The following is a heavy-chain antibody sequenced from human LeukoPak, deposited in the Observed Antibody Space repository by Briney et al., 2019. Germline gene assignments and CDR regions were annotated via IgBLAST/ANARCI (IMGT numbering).Heavy chain of an antibody. CDR3: ARDSDWLLIDY. CDR1: GGSISSGSYY. J-gene: IGHJ4*02. V-gene: IGHV4-61*02. CDR2: IYTSGST. Sequence: SETLSLTCTVSGGSISSGSYYWSWIRQPAGKGLEWIGRIYTSGSTNYNPSLKSRVTISVDTSKNQFSLKLSSVTAADTAVYYCARDSDWLLIDYWGQGTLVTVSS. D-gene: IGHD3-9*01.